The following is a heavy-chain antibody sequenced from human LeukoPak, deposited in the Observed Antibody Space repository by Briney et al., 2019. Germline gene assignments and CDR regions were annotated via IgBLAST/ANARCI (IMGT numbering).Heavy chain of an antibody. CDR3: ARAVASAAVYYYYYMDV. CDR1: GGTFSSYA. D-gene: IGHD4-23*01. Sequence: SVKVSCKASGGTFSSYAISWVRQAPGQGLEWMGGIIPIFGTANYAQKFQGRVTITADKSTSTAYMELSSLRSEDTAVYYCARAVASAAVYYYYYMDVWGKGTTVTVSS. V-gene: IGHV1-69*06. CDR2: IIPIFGTA. J-gene: IGHJ6*03.